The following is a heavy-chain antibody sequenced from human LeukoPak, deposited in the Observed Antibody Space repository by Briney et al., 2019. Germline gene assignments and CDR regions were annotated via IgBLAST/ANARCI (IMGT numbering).Heavy chain of an antibody. CDR2: IYYSGST. Sequence: PSETLSLTCTVSGGSISSYYWSWIRQPPGKGLEWIGYIYYSGSTNYNPSLKSRVTISVDTSKNQFSLKLSSVTAADTAVYYCARVGNSSSWWGGYTRRKEDWFDPWGQGTLVTVSS. V-gene: IGHV4-59*01. J-gene: IGHJ5*02. D-gene: IGHD6-13*01. CDR1: GGSISSYY. CDR3: ARVGNSSSWWGGYTRRKEDWFDP.